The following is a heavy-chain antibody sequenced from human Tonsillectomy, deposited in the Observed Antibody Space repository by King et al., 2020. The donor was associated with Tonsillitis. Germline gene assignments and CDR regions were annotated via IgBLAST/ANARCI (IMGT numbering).Heavy chain of an antibody. D-gene: IGHD5-24*01. CDR3: ASSREDFDY. J-gene: IGHJ4*02. CDR2: IDPSDSNT. Sequence: LQLVQSGAEVKKPGESLRISCEGSGYSFSTYCISWVRQMPGKGLEWMGRIDPSDSNTNYSPSFQGHVTISVDKSISTAYRQWSSLKASDTAMYYCASSREDFDYWGQGTLVTVSS. CDR1: GYSFSTYC. V-gene: IGHV5-10-1*01.